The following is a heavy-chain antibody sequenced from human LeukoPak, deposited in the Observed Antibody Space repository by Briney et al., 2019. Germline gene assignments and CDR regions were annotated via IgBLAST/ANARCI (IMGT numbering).Heavy chain of an antibody. Sequence: SETLSLTCTVSGGSISSYYWSWIRQPAGEGLEWIGRIYTSGSTNYNPSLKSRVTMSVDTSKNQFSLKLSSVTAADTAVYYCARDDYYDSSVLLGDAFDIWGQGTMVTVSS. CDR3: ARDDYYDSSVLLGDAFDI. V-gene: IGHV4-4*07. CDR2: IYTSGST. CDR1: GGSISSYY. J-gene: IGHJ3*02. D-gene: IGHD3-22*01.